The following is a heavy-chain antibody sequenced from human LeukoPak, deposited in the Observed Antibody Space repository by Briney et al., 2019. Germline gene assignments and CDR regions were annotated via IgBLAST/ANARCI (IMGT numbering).Heavy chain of an antibody. D-gene: IGHD2-15*01. CDR2: ISHDGSNE. J-gene: IGHJ4*02. Sequence: PGGSLRLSCAASGFTFSSYPMFWVRRAPGKGLEWVAAISHDGSNEYYTDSVKGRFTISRDNSNNTLYVQMNSLRVEDTAVYYCARGYFSGGGYFPDFWGQGTLVTVSS. V-gene: IGHV3-30*04. CDR1: GFTFSSYP. CDR3: ARGYFSGGGYFPDF.